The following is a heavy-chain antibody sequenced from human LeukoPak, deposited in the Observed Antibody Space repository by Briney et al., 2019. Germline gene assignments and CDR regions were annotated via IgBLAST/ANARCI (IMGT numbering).Heavy chain of an antibody. D-gene: IGHD3-3*01. CDR1: VGSISTHY. CDR2: IRYSGSS. J-gene: IGHJ4*02. CDR3: ARGLGGDFWSGFDY. V-gene: IGHV4-59*08. Sequence: PSETLSLTCTISVGSISTHYWSWLRQPPGKGLEWIGYIRYSGSSNYNPSLKSRVTISIDTSKNQFSLKLSSVTAADTAVYYCARGLGGDFWSGFDYWGQGTLVTVSS.